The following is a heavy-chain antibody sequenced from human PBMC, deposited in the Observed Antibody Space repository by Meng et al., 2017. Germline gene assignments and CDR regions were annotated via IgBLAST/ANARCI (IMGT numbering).Heavy chain of an antibody. J-gene: IGHJ3*02. CDR2: IYTSGRT. CDR1: GGSISRYY. Sequence: ESLRLSCTVSGGSISRYYWSWIRQPAGNGLEWIGRIYTSGRTNYNPSRKSRVTMSVDTPKNQFSLKLTSVTAADTAVYYCARDFPHNYEILTGYYNGAFDIWGQGTMVTVSS. V-gene: IGHV4-4*07. D-gene: IGHD3-9*01. CDR3: ARDFPHNYEILTGYYNGAFDI.